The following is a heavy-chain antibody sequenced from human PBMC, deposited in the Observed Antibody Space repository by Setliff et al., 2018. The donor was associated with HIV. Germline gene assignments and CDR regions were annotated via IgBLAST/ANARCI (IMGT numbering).Heavy chain of an antibody. CDR3: ARDRGSGSWFDF. CDR1: GGSITSGSYY. J-gene: IGHJ4*02. V-gene: IGHV4-61*02. CDR2: FYTSGST. D-gene: IGHD1-26*01. Sequence: KASETLSLTCTVSGGSITSGSYYWSWIRQPAGKGLGWIGRFYTSGSTNYNPSLKSRVTMSVDTSKNQFSLKLSSVTAADTAVYYCARDRGSGSWFDFWGQGTLVTVSS.